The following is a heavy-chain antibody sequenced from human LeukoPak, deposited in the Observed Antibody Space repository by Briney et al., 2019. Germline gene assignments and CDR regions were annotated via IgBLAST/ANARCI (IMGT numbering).Heavy chain of an antibody. V-gene: IGHV3-30*02. Sequence: PGGSLRLSCAASGFTFSSYGMHWVRQAPGKGLEWVAFIRYDGSNKYYADSVKGRFTISRDNSKNTLYLQMNSLRAEDTAVYYCAKDGAIFAPPEYYYYYMDVWGKGTTVTVSS. J-gene: IGHJ6*03. CDR2: IRYDGSNK. CDR3: AKDGAIFAPPEYYYYYMDV. CDR1: GFTFSSYG. D-gene: IGHD3-3*01.